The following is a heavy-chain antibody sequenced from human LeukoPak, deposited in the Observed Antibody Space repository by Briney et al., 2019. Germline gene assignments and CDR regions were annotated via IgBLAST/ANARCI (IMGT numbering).Heavy chain of an antibody. CDR3: ARGYGDKASNLYYYYGMDV. CDR1: GFTFSSYW. CDR2: IWYDGSNK. D-gene: IGHD4-17*01. Sequence: GGSLRLSCAASGFTFSSYWMHWVRQAPGKGLEWVAVIWYDGSNKYYADSVKGRFTISRDNSKNTLYLQMNSLRAEDTAVYYCARGYGDKASNLYYYYGMDVWGQGTTVTVSS. V-gene: IGHV3-33*08. J-gene: IGHJ6*02.